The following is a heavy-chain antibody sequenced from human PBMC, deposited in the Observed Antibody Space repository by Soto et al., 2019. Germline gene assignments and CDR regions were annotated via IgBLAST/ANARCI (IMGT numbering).Heavy chain of an antibody. D-gene: IGHD2-15*01. CDR3: ATLVVGRVDL. V-gene: IGHV4-39*01. Sequence: QLQLQESGPGLVKPSETLSLTCTVSGDSISSSSYYWGWIRQPPGKGLEYIGTIYYTGSTYYNPSLKSRVTISVETSENQFSLKLSSVTAADTAVYYCATLVVGRVDLWGQGTMVTVSS. CDR2: IYYTGST. J-gene: IGHJ3*01. CDR1: GDSISSSSYY.